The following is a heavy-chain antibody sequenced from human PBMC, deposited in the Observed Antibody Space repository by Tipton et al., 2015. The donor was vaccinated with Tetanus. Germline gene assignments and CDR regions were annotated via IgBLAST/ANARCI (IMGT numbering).Heavy chain of an antibody. CDR1: GDSITDYY. Sequence: TLSLTCTVSGDSITDYYWSWIRQPPGKGLQWIAYIYHTGSTNYNPSLKSRVTISVDTSKNQFSLRLISLTAADTAVYYCARSRGYDFWGGPSTIDAFDIWGQGTLVTVSS. CDR3: ARSRGYDFWGGPSTIDAFDI. J-gene: IGHJ3*02. CDR2: IYHTGST. V-gene: IGHV4-59*01. D-gene: IGHD3-3*01.